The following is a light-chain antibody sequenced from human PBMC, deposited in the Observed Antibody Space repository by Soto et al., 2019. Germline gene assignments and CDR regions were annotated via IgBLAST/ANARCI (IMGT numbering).Light chain of an antibody. J-gene: IGKJ5*01. V-gene: IGKV3-20*01. CDR2: GAS. CDR1: QSVISNY. CDR3: QQYGSPPT. Sequence: EIVLSQSPGTLSLSPGERATLSCRASQSVISNYLAWYQKKPGQAPRLLIYGASSRATGIPDRFSGSASGTDFTLTISRLEPEDFAVYYCQQYGSPPTFGPGTRLEIK.